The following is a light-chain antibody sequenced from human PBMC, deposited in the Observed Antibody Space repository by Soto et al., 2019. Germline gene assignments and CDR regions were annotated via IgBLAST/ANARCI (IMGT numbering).Light chain of an antibody. V-gene: IGKV1-5*01. CDR3: QQYRSYSPLT. CDR2: DAS. Sequence: DTQMTQSPSTLSASVGDRVTITCRASQSISSWLAWYQQKPGKAPKLLIYDASSLESGVPSRVSGSGSGTEFTLTITSLQPDDSATYYCQQYRSYSPLTFGGGTKVDIK. CDR1: QSISSW. J-gene: IGKJ4*01.